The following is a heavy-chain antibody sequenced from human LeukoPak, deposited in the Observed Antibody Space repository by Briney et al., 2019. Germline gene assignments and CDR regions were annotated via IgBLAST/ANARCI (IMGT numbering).Heavy chain of an antibody. CDR3: AKDQGGSHKYYYGMDV. V-gene: IGHV3-23*01. Sequence: GGSLRLSCAASGFTFSSYAMSWVRQAPGKGLEWVSAISGSGDSTYYADSVKGRFTISRDNSKNTLYLQMNSLRAEDTAVYYCAKDQGGSHKYYYGMDVWGQGTTVTVSS. D-gene: IGHD1-26*01. J-gene: IGHJ6*02. CDR1: GFTFSSYA. CDR2: ISGSGDST.